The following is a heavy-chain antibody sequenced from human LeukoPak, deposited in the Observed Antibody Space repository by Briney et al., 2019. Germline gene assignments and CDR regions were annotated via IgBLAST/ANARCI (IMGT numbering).Heavy chain of an antibody. CDR3: TTFSGSYFKEEYFQH. CDR2: IKSKTDGGTT. Sequence: PGGSLRLSCAASGFTFSNAWMSWVRQAPGKGLEWVGRIKSKTDGGTTDYAAPVKGRFTISRDDSKNTLYLQMNSLKTEDTAVYYCTTFSGSYFKEEYFQHWGQGTLVTVSS. V-gene: IGHV3-15*01. D-gene: IGHD1-26*01. CDR1: GFTFSNAW. J-gene: IGHJ1*01.